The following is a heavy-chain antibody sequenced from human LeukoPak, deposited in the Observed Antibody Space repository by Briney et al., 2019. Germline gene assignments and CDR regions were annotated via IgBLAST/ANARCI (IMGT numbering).Heavy chain of an antibody. D-gene: IGHD2-15*01. CDR3: ARLGAATTFDY. J-gene: IGHJ4*02. CDR1: GGSISGCY. Sequence: SETLSLTCTVSGGSISGCYWTWIRQPAGKGLEWIGHIYTRGNTNYSPSLKSRVTMSVDTSKNQFSLKLSSVTAADTAVYYCARLGAATTFDYWGQGTLVTVSS. V-gene: IGHV4-4*07. CDR2: IYTRGNT.